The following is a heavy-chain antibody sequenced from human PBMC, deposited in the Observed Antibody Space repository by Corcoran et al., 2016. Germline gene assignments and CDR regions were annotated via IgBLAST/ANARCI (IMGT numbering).Heavy chain of an antibody. D-gene: IGHD2-2*01. Sequence: QVQLVQSGAEVKKPRASVKVSCKASGYTFTSYYMHWVRQAPGQGLEWMGIINPSGGSTSYAQKFQGRVTMTREKSTSTVYMELSSLRSEDTAVYYCARVSCSSTSCYYWFDPWGQGTLVTVSS. CDR3: ARVSCSSTSCYYWFDP. CDR2: INPSGGST. J-gene: IGHJ5*02. V-gene: IGHV1-46*01. CDR1: GYTFTSYY.